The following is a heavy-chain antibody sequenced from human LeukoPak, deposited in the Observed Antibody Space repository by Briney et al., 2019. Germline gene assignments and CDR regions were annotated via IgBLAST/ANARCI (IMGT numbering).Heavy chain of an antibody. CDR2: ISYDGSNK. V-gene: IGHV3-30-3*01. D-gene: IGHD3-3*01. Sequence: GGSLRLSCAASGFTFSNYAMHWVRQAPSKGLEWVGVISYDGSNKYYADSVKGRFTISRDNSKNTLYIQMNSLRAEDTAVYYCARGVDYWSGYYGGDYWGQGTLVIVSS. J-gene: IGHJ4*02. CDR3: ARGVDYWSGYYGGDY. CDR1: GFTFSNYA.